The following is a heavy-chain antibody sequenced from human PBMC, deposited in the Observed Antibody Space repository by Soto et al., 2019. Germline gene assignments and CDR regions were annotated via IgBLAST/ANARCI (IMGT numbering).Heavy chain of an antibody. Sequence: PGGSLRLSCAASGFTFSSYAMHWVRQAPGKGLEWVAVISYDGSNKYYADSVKGRFTISRDNSKNTLYLQMNSQRAEDTAVYYSARDFRSIQLWLLFDYSGQGTLVTVSS. J-gene: IGHJ4*02. CDR1: GFTFSSYA. V-gene: IGHV3-30-3*01. D-gene: IGHD5-18*01. CDR3: ARDFRSIQLWLLFDY. CDR2: ISYDGSNK.